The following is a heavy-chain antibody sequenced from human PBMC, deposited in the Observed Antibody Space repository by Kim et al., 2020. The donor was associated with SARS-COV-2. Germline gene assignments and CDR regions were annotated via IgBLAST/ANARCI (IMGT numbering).Heavy chain of an antibody. J-gene: IGHJ4*02. Sequence: YAYSVKGRFTISRDNSKNTLYLQMNSLRAEDTAVYYCARDHSGSYFGYFDYWGQGTLVTVSS. CDR3: ARDHSGSYFGYFDY. V-gene: IGHV3-30*01. D-gene: IGHD1-26*01.